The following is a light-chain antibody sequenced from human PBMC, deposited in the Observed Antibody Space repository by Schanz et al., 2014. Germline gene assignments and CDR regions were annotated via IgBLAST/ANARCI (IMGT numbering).Light chain of an antibody. Sequence: QSALTQPASVSGSPGQSITISCTGTSSDVGSYNLVSWYQQLPGKAPKLMIYEVSKRPSGVSHRFSGSKSGNTASLTVSGLQAEDEAYYYCNSYAGNNRGIFGGGTKLTVL. J-gene: IGLJ2*01. CDR3: NSYAGNNRGI. CDR2: EVS. V-gene: IGLV2-14*02. CDR1: SSDVGSYNL.